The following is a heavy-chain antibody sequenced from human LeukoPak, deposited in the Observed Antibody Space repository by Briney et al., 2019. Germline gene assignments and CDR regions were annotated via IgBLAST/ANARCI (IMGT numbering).Heavy chain of an antibody. Sequence: GASLEISCEASGFQFSIYWFAWVRPVPGTGLEWVGAIYPDDSDTRYTPSIQGQVAMSVDKSLTIAYLEWSRLQTSDSAMYYCARGRGDSGKVNWFGPWGQGTLVTVSS. CDR1: GFQFSIYW. CDR3: ARGRGDSGKVNWFGP. D-gene: IGHD3-10*01. V-gene: IGHV5-51*01. CDR2: IYPDDSDT. J-gene: IGHJ5*02.